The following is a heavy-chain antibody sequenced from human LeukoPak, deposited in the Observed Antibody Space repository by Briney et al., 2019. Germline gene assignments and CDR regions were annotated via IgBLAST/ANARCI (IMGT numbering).Heavy chain of an antibody. CDR2: ISGSGGST. V-gene: IGHV3-23*01. D-gene: IGHD1/OR15-1a*01. CDR3: AKDLKGTMDYVYDY. Sequence: GGSLRLSCAVSGFTFSDYYMSWIRQAPGKGLEWVSAISGSGGSTYYADSVKGRFTISRDNSKNTLYLQMNSLRAEDTAVYYCAKDLKGTMDYVYDYWGQGTLVTVSS. CDR1: GFTFSDYY. J-gene: IGHJ4*02.